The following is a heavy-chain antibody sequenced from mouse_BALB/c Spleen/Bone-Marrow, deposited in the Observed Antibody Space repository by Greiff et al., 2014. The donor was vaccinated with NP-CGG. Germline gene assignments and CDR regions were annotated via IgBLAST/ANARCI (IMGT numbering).Heavy chain of an antibody. CDR3: ARSYGSPFDY. CDR1: GYTFTSYI. CDR2: INPYNDDT. Sequence: VHVKQSGPELVKPGASVKMSCKASGYTFTSYIMHWVKPKPGQGLEWIGYINPYNDDTKYNEKFKGKATLTSDKSSSTAYMELSSLTSEDSAVYYCARSYGSPFDYWGQGTTLTVSS. J-gene: IGHJ2*01. V-gene: IGHV1-14*01. D-gene: IGHD1-1*01.